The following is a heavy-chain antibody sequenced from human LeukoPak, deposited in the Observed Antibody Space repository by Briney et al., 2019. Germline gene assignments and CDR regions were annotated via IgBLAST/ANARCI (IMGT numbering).Heavy chain of an antibody. V-gene: IGHV3-9*01. Sequence: TGGSLRLSCAASGFTFDDYAMHWVRQAPGKGLEWVSGISWNSGSIGYADSVKGRFTISRDNAKNSLYLQMNSLRAEDTALYYCAKDRAGDYYDSYFDYWGQGTLVTVSS. CDR1: GFTFDDYA. D-gene: IGHD3-22*01. J-gene: IGHJ4*02. CDR2: ISWNSGSI. CDR3: AKDRAGDYYDSYFDY.